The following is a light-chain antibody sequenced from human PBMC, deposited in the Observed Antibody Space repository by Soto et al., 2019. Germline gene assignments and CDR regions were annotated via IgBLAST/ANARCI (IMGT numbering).Light chain of an antibody. CDR1: QGVTTN. J-gene: IGKJ5*01. Sequence: EIVMTQSPATLSVSPGERATLSCRAGQGVTTNFAWYQQKSGQSPRLLIYDVSIRATGVPARFSATGSETDFTLTISGLQSEDSAVYFCQQYNNCPFSFGQGTRLEIK. CDR3: QQYNNCPFS. CDR2: DVS. V-gene: IGKV3-15*01.